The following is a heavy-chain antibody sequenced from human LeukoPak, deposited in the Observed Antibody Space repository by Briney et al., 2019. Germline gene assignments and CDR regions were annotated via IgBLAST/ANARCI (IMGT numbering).Heavy chain of an antibody. V-gene: IGHV3-30*02. CDR3: ARNNLQLGFDR. J-gene: IGHJ5*02. CDR1: GFSFKNYG. CDR2: IRNDGSDE. D-gene: IGHD2-2*01. Sequence: GVSLRLSCAASGFSFKNYGMHWVRQAPGKGLQWVVFIRNDGSDEYYGDSVKGRFTISRDNSKNTLYLQMNSLRAEDTAVYYCARNNLQLGFDRWGQGTLVTVSS.